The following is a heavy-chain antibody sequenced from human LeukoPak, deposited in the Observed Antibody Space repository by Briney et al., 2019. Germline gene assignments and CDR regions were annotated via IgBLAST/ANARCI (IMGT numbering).Heavy chain of an antibody. Sequence: SVKVSCKASGGTFSSYAISWVRQAPGQGLEWMGGIIPIFGTADYAQKFQGRVTITTDESTSTAYMELSSLRSEDTAVYYCARCCSSTSSVTADYYYYYMDVWGKGTTVTVSS. J-gene: IGHJ6*03. CDR2: IIPIFGTA. D-gene: IGHD2-2*01. CDR1: GGTFSSYA. CDR3: ARCCSSTSSVTADYYYYYMDV. V-gene: IGHV1-69*05.